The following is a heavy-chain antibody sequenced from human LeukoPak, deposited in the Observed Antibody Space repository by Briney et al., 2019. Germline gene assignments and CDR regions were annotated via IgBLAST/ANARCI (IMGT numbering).Heavy chain of an antibody. Sequence: PGGSLRLSCAASGFTFSSSAMTWLRQAPGKGLEWVSAISDSGGATYYADSVKGRFTISRDNSKSTLFLQMNSLRAEDSAVYYCAKDQRIRVADRFDYWGQGTLVTVSS. D-gene: IGHD6-19*01. CDR2: ISDSGGAT. CDR1: GFTFSSSA. CDR3: AKDQRIRVADRFDY. V-gene: IGHV3-23*01. J-gene: IGHJ4*02.